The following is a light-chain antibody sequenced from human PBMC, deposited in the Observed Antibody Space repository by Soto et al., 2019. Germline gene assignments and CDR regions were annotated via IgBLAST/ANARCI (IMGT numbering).Light chain of an antibody. V-gene: IGKV1-39*01. CDR3: QQCYRIAFA. CDR1: QSISGY. Sequence: DIQMTQSPSSLSASVGDRVTITCRASQSISGYLNWYQQKPGGAPKLLIYAASSLQSGVPSGFSGRRSATDFTLTSSMLFVEDFAIYSCQQCYRIAFAFYPGTALD. CDR2: AAS. J-gene: IGKJ3*01.